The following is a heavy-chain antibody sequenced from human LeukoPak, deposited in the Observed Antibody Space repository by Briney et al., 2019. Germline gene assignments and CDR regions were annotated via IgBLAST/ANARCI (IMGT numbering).Heavy chain of an antibody. V-gene: IGHV2-70*11. D-gene: IGHD3-3*01. Sequence: SGPTLAHPPPTLTLTCTFSWFSLTTSGRCVSWIRQPPGKALEWLARIDWDEDKYYSTSLKTRLTISKDTTKNQVVLTMTNMDPVDTATYYCARMIAFGVVYDAFDVWGQGTMVTVSS. J-gene: IGHJ3*01. CDR3: ARMIAFGVVYDAFDV. CDR2: IDWDEDK. CDR1: WFSLTTSGRC.